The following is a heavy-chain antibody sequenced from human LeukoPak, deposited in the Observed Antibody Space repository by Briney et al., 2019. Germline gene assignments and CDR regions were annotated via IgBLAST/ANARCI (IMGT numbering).Heavy chain of an antibody. CDR3: ARDRGGYCSGNTCAHPIDY. D-gene: IGHD2-15*01. Sequence: GGSLRLSCEASGFTFSSYWMRWVRQAPGKGLEWVANINQDGSEKYYVDSVKGRFTISRNNAKNSLYLQMDSLRAEDTAMYYCARDRGGYCSGNTCAHPIDYWGQGILVTVSS. CDR1: GFTFSSYW. V-gene: IGHV3-7*01. J-gene: IGHJ4*02. CDR2: INQDGSEK.